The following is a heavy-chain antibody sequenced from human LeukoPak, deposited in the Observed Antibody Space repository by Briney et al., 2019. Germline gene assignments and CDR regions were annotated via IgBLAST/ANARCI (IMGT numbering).Heavy chain of an antibody. CDR1: GYTLTELS. V-gene: IGHV1-24*01. D-gene: IGHD2-21*02. CDR3: ATNCGGDCSLYYYYGMDV. Sequence: ASVKVSCQDCGYTLTELSMHWLRQAPEKGREWLGGFDPEDGETIYAQKFQGRVNMTEDTSTDTAYMELSSLRSEDTAVYYCATNCGGDCSLYYYYGMDVWGQGTTVTVSS. J-gene: IGHJ6*02. CDR2: FDPEDGET.